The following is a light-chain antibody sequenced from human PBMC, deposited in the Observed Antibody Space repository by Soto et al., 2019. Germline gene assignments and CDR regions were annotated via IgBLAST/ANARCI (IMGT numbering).Light chain of an antibody. V-gene: IGKV1-39*01. CDR2: AAS. J-gene: IGKJ5*01. CDR3: QQRSNWSIT. Sequence: DIEMTQSPSSLSASVGDRVTITCRASQNIITYLNWYQQKPGQAPKFLIYAASSLQSGVPSRFSGRGYGTDFTLTISSLEPEDFAVYYCQQRSNWSITFGQGTRLEIK. CDR1: QNIITY.